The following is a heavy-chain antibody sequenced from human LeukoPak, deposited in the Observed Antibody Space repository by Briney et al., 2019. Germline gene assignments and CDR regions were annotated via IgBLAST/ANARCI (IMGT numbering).Heavy chain of an antibody. J-gene: IGHJ4*02. CDR3: AREGYSYGLTFDY. D-gene: IGHD5-18*01. CDR2: IKHDEREE. Sequence: PGGSLRLSCVASGFTFSESWMTWVRQAPGKGLEWVASIKHDEREEYYADSVKGRFTISRDNAKNSLYLQMNSLRAEDTAVYYCAREGYSYGLTFDYWGQGTLVTVSS. CDR1: GFTFSESW. V-gene: IGHV3-7*03.